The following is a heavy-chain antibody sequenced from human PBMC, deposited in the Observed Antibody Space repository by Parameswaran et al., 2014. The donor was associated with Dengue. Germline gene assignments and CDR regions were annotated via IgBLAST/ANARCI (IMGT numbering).Heavy chain of an antibody. CDR2: ISGSGGNT. Sequence: GESLKISCAASGFTFSGYAMSWVRQAPGKGLEWVSAISGSGGNTYYADSVKGRFTISRDNSKNTLYLQMNSLRAEDTAVYYCAKDPEYSSSHPEGYFDYWGQGTLVTVSS. V-gene: IGHV3-23*01. CDR3: AKDPEYSSSHPEGYFDY. D-gene: IGHD6-6*01. CDR1: GFTFSGYA. J-gene: IGHJ4*02.